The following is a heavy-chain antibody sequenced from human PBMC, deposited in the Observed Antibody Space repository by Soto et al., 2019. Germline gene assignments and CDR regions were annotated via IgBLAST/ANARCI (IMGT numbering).Heavy chain of an antibody. Sequence: ASVKVSCKASGYTFTSYGISWVRQAPGQGLEWVGWISAYNGHTNYAQKLQGRVTMTTDTSTSTAYMELRSLRSDDTAVYYCVRDQGGNYYYWGQGTLVTVSS. J-gene: IGHJ4*02. CDR3: VRDQGGNYYY. CDR1: GYTFTSYG. D-gene: IGHD1-26*01. CDR2: ISAYNGHT. V-gene: IGHV1-18*01.